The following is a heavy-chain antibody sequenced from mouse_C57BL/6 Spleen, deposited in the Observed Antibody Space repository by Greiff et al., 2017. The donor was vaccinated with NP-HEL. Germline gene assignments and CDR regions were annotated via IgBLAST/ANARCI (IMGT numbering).Heavy chain of an antibody. CDR3: AREGITTVVAEDY. Sequence: QVQLKQSGAELAKPGASVKLSCKASGYTFTSYWMHWVKQRPGQGLEWIGYINPSSGYTKYNQKFKDKATLTADKSSSTAYMQLSSLTYEDSAVYYCAREGITTVVAEDYWGQGTTLTVSS. CDR2: INPSSGYT. D-gene: IGHD1-1*01. CDR1: GYTFTSYW. J-gene: IGHJ2*01. V-gene: IGHV1-7*01.